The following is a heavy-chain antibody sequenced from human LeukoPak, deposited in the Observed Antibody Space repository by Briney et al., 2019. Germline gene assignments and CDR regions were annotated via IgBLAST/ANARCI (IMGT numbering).Heavy chain of an antibody. V-gene: IGHV4-34*08. CDR1: GGTFSGYF. Sequence: KPSETLSLTCAVYGGTFSGYFWSWIRQPPGKRLQWIGEVNHSGTTNYNPSLRSRITLSPDPSKNQFSLRLNSVTAADTAVYFCARLFVDPAAIIDSWGRGTLVIVSS. CDR2: VNHSGTT. CDR3: ARLFVDPAAIIDS. J-gene: IGHJ4*02. D-gene: IGHD2-2*01.